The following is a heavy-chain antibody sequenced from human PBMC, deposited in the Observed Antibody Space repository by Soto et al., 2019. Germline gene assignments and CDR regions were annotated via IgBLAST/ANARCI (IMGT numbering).Heavy chain of an antibody. CDR3: ARATVALDY. Sequence: PSETLSLTCAVYGGSFSGYYWSWIRQPPGKGLEWIGEINHSGSTNYNPSLKSRVTISVDTSKNQFSLKLSSVTAADTAVYYCARATVALDYWGKGTLVTVSS. CDR1: GGSFSGYY. V-gene: IGHV4-34*01. CDR2: INHSGST. J-gene: IGHJ4*02. D-gene: IGHD4-17*01.